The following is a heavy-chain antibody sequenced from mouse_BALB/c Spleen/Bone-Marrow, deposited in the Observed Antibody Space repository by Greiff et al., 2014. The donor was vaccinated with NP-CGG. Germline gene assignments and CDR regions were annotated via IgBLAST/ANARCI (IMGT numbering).Heavy chain of an antibody. CDR2: ISNGGTYT. Sequence: DVMLVESGGGLVKPGGSLKLSCAASGFTFSDFYMFWFRQTPEKRLEWVATISNGGTYTYYPDSVKGRFTISRDNAKNNLYLQMSSLKSEDTAMDYGARSGERDGARDYWGQGTSVTVTA. J-gene: IGHJ4*01. CDR1: GFTFSDFY. V-gene: IGHV5-4*02. D-gene: IGHD2-3*01. CDR3: ARSGERDGARDY.